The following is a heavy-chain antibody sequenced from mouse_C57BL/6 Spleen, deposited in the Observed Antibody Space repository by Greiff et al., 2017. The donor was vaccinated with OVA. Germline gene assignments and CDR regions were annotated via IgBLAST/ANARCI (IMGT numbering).Heavy chain of an antibody. J-gene: IGHJ2*01. Sequence: QVQLQQPGAELVRPGSSVKLSCKASGYTFTRYWMDWVKQRPGQGLEWIGNIYPSDSETHYNQKFKDKATLTVDKSSSTAYMQLSSLTSEDSAVYYCARDYGSSFLDYWGQGTTLTVSS. CDR3: ARDYGSSFLDY. V-gene: IGHV1-61*01. CDR1: GYTFTRYW. D-gene: IGHD1-1*01. CDR2: IYPSDSET.